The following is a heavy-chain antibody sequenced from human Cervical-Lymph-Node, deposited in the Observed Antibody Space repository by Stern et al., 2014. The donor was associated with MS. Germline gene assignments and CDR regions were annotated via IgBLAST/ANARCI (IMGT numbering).Heavy chain of an antibody. CDR3: ARDGVYYDSSGYSYYYGMDV. J-gene: IGHJ6*02. Sequence: KLVQSGGGLVKPGGSLRLSCAASGFTFSSYSMNWVRQAPGKGLEWVSSISSSSSYIYYADSVKGRFTISRDNAKNSLYLQMNSLRAEDTAVYYCARDGVYYDSSGYSYYYGMDVWGQGTTVTVSS. V-gene: IGHV3-21*01. D-gene: IGHD3-22*01. CDR1: GFTFSSYS. CDR2: ISSSSSYI.